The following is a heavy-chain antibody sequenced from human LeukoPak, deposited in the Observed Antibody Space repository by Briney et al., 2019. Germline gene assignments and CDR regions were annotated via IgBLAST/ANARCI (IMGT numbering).Heavy chain of an antibody. J-gene: IGHJ4*02. D-gene: IGHD3-22*01. Sequence: PSETLSLTCTVSGGSISGGGYYWSWIRQHPGKGLEWIGYIYYSGSTYYNPSLKSRVTISVDTSKNQFSLKLSSVTPEDTAVYYCARGTGDSCKDWGLGTLVTVSS. CDR3: ARGTGDSCKD. V-gene: IGHV4-31*03. CDR1: GGSISGGGYY. CDR2: IYYSGST.